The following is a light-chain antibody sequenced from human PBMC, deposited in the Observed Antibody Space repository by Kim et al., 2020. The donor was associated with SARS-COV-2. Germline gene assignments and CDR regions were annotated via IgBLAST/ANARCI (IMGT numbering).Light chain of an antibody. CDR3: ATWDDSLNGKWV. CDR1: SSNIGGNT. V-gene: IGLV1-44*01. CDR2: SNN. J-gene: IGLJ3*02. Sequence: QSALSQPPSASGTPGQSVTISCSGSSSNIGGNTVSWYQQLPGTAPKLVIYSNNQRPSGVPDRFSGSKSHTSASLAISGLQSDDEADYYCATWDDSLNGKWVFGGGTQLTVL.